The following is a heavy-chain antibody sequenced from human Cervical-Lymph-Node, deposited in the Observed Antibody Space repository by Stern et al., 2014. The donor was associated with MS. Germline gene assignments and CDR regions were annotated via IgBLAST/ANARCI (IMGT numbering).Heavy chain of an antibody. CDR1: GFSFDDYA. J-gene: IGHJ4*02. CDR2: ISCNRGRI. Sequence: EVQLVESGGGLVQPGRSLRLSCAASGFSFDDYAMHWVRHAPGKGLEWVSGISCNRGRIGYADSVKGRFTVSRDNAKSSLLLQMNSLRSEDTALYYCVKGCVWQLPNAFDHWGQGTLVTVSS. V-gene: IGHV3-9*01. D-gene: IGHD6-6*01. CDR3: VKGCVWQLPNAFDH.